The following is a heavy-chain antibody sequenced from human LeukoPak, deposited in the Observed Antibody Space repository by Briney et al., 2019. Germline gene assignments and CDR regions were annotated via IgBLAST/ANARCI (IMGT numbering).Heavy chain of an antibody. Sequence: ASVKVSCKASGGTFSDYALNWVRQAPGQGLEWMGVFIPILGTANSTQKFQDRVTITADISTSTAYMELSSLRSEDTAVYYCARGSPTYYYDFLDYWGQGTLVTVSS. CDR2: FIPILGTA. J-gene: IGHJ4*02. CDR3: ARGSPTYYYDFLDY. V-gene: IGHV1-69*10. CDR1: GGTFSDYA. D-gene: IGHD3-22*01.